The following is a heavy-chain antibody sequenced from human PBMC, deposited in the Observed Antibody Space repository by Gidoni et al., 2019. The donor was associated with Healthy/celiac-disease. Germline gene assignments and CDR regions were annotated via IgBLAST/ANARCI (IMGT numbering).Heavy chain of an antibody. CDR1: GFTFSSYG. D-gene: IGHD5-18*01. V-gene: IGHV3-33*01. J-gene: IGHJ4*02. CDR3: ARDSRVYSYGLSPSDY. Sequence: QVQLVESGGGVVQPGRSLSLSCAASGFTFSSYGMHWVRQAPGKGLEWVAVIWYDGSNKYYADSVKGRFTISRDNSKNTLYLQMNSLRAEDTAVYYCARDSRVYSYGLSPSDYWGQGTLVTVSS. CDR2: IWYDGSNK.